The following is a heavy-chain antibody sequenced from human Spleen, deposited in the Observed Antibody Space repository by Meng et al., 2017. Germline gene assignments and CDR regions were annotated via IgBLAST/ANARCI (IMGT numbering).Heavy chain of an antibody. D-gene: IGHD1-1*01. Sequence: GESLKISCRGSGYTFTTYCIGWVRQMPGKGLEWLGIIYPGDSYTRYNPSYQGQVTISADKSISTAYLQWSSLKASDTAIYYCARLTIAWNYVMDVWGQGTTVTVSS. V-gene: IGHV5-51*01. CDR1: GYTFTTYC. CDR3: ARLTIAWNYVMDV. J-gene: IGHJ6*02. CDR2: IYPGDSYT.